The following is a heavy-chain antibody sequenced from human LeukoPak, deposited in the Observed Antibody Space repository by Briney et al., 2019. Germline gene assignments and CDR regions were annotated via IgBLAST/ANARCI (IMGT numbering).Heavy chain of an antibody. V-gene: IGHV3-21*01. CDR1: GFTFSSYS. Sequence: GGSLRLSRAASGFTFSSYSMNWVRQAPGKGLEWVSSISPSSSSIYYADSVKGRFTISRDNAKNSLYLQMNSLRAEDTAVYYCARDQSSPYVSWGQGTLVTVSS. D-gene: IGHD3-16*01. J-gene: IGHJ4*02. CDR3: ARDQSSPYVS. CDR2: ISPSSSSI.